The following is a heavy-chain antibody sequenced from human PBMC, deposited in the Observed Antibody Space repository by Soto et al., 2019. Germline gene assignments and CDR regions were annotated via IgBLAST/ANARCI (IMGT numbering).Heavy chain of an antibody. J-gene: IGHJ4*02. D-gene: IGHD6-19*01. CDR2: INPNGGGT. Sequence: ASVKVSCKASEHTFTGYYLHWVRQAPGQGLEWMGWINPNGGGTIYAQKFQGRLTMTRDTSITTAYMELTRLRADDTAFYFCATSSDWSPLLDYWAREPWSPSPQ. CDR1: EHTFTGYY. V-gene: IGHV1-2*02. CDR3: ATSSDWSPLLDY.